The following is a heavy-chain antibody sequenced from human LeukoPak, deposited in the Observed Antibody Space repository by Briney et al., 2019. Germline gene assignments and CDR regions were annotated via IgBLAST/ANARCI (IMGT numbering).Heavy chain of an antibody. J-gene: IGHJ4*02. CDR3: ARALRTGQGDYVPVL. D-gene: IGHD4-17*01. CDR2: IYPGDSET. V-gene: IGHV5-51*01. Sequence: HGESLKISCKASGYEFTNYWLGWVRQMPGKGLEWMTIIYPGDSETRYSPSFQGQVTISADKCIGTMYLQWSSLKASDTAMYYCARALRTGQGDYVPVLWGQGTLVIVSS. CDR1: GYEFTNYW.